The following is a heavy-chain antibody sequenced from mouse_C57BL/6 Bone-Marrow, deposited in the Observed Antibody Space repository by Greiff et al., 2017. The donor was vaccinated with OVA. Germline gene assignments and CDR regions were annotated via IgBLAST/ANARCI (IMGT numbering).Heavy chain of an antibody. J-gene: IGHJ3*01. CDR1: GYTFTSYG. CDR2: IYPRSGNT. CDR3: ARETVAWFAY. V-gene: IGHV1-81*01. Sequence: LQESGAELARPGASVKLSCKASGYTFTSYGISWVKQRTGQGLEWIGEIYPRSGNTYYNEKFKGKATLTADKSSSTAYMELRSLTSEDSAVYFCARETVAWFAYWGQGTLVTVSA.